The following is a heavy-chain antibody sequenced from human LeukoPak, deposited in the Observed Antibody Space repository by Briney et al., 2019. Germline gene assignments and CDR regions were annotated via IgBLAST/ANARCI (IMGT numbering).Heavy chain of an antibody. J-gene: IGHJ4*02. CDR2: ISAYNGNT. CDR1: GYTFTSYG. V-gene: IGHV1-18*01. Sequence: GASVKVSCKASGYTFTSYGISWVRQAPGQGLEWMGWISAYNGNTNYAQKLQGRITMTTDTSTSTAYMELRSLRSDDTAVYYCARGVAVAGRSHFDYWGQGTLVTVSS. CDR3: ARGVAVAGRSHFDY. D-gene: IGHD6-19*01.